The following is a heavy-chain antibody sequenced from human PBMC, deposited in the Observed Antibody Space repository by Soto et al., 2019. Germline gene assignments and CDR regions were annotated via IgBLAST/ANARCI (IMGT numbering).Heavy chain of an antibody. V-gene: IGHV3-48*02. CDR1: GFTFSNYG. Sequence: EVQLVESGGGLVQPGGSLRLSCAASGFTFSNYGMNWVRQAPGKGLEWVSYIGSRSTTIHYADSVKGRFTISGDNAKDSRYLQMNSLRDEDTAVYYCARAALFGYDYWGQGTLVTVSS. J-gene: IGHJ4*02. D-gene: IGHD3-10*02. CDR3: ARAALFGYDY. CDR2: IGSRSTTI.